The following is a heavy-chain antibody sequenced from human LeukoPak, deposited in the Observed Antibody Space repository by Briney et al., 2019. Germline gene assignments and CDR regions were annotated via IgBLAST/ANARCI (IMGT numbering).Heavy chain of an antibody. V-gene: IGHV3-23*01. CDR3: ARAKVRGVIIKSFDY. CDR1: GFTSSGYA. J-gene: IGHJ4*02. CDR2: ISGSGGST. Sequence: GGSLRLSCAASGFTSSGYAMSWVRHAPGKGLEWVSAISGSGGSTYYADSVKGRFTISRDNSKNTLYLQMNSLRAEDTAVYYCARAKVRGVIIKSFDYWGQGTLVTASS. D-gene: IGHD3-10*01.